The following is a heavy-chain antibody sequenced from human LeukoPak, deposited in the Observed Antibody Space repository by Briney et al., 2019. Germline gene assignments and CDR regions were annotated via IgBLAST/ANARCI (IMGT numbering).Heavy chain of an antibody. J-gene: IGHJ6*03. CDR1: GFTFDDYA. CDR2: ISWNSGSI. D-gene: IGHD2-21*01. V-gene: IGHV3-9*01. Sequence: GGSLRLSCAASGFTFDDYAMHWVRQAPGKGLEWVSGISWNSGSIGYADSVKGRFTISRDNAKKLVYLQMNSLRAEDTAVYYCARDLWHIARYGHYMDVWGKGTTVTISS. CDR3: ARDLWHIARYGHYMDV.